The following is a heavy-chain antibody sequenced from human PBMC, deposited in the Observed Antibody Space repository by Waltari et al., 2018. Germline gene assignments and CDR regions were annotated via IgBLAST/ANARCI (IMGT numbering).Heavy chain of an antibody. D-gene: IGHD2-15*01. Sequence: QLQLQESGPGLVKPSGTLSLTCVVSGDSMSSNYWWSWVRQSPGKGLEWIGQVHHRSGRTNDYPSFASGVIMSLDTSITQFSLKVLSAAAADTAVYYCARDRGRGLYLDSWGQGTLVTVSP. CDR3: ARDRGRGLYLDS. V-gene: IGHV4-4*02. CDR2: VHHRSGRT. J-gene: IGHJ4*02. CDR1: GDSMSSNYW.